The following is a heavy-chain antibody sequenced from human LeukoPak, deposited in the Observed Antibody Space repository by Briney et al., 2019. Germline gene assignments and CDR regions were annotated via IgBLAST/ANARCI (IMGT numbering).Heavy chain of an antibody. J-gene: IGHJ4*02. Sequence: SETLSLTCAVYGGSFSGYYWGWIRQPPGKGLEWIGEINHSGSTNYNPSLKSRVTISVDTSKNQFSLKLSSVTAADTAVYYCARGRTNRLGYWGQGTLVTVSS. CDR2: INHSGST. V-gene: IGHV4-34*01. D-gene: IGHD1-14*01. CDR1: GGSFSGYY. CDR3: ARGRTNRLGY.